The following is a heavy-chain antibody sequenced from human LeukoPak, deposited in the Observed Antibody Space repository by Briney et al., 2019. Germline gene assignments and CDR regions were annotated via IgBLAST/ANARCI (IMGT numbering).Heavy chain of an antibody. CDR3: ERTSSGWYYFDY. V-gene: IGHV1-46*01. D-gene: IGHD6-19*01. CDR2: INTSGGST. Sequence: GASVKVSCKASGYTFTSYYMHWVRQAPGKGLEWMGIINTSGGSTSYAQKFQGRVTMTRDTSTSTVYMELSSLRSEDTAVYYCERTSSGWYYFDYWGQGTLVTVSS. CDR1: GYTFTSYY. J-gene: IGHJ4*02.